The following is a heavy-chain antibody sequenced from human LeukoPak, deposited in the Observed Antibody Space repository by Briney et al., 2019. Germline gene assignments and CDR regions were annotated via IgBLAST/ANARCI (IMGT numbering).Heavy chain of an antibody. V-gene: IGHV4-30-4*01. Sequence: PSETLSLTCTVSGGSISSGNYYWTWIRQPPGKGLEWIGYIYYSGSTYYNPSLKSRVTISVDTSRNQFSLELNSVTAADTAVYYCARDFKGMTTIDYWGQGTLVTVSS. D-gene: IGHD1-1*01. CDR1: GGSISSGNYY. CDR2: IYYSGST. CDR3: ARDFKGMTTIDY. J-gene: IGHJ4*02.